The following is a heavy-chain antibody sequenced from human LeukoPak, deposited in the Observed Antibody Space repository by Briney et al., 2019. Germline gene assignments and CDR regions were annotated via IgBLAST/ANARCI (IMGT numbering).Heavy chain of an antibody. J-gene: IGHJ4*02. CDR2: IYSGGST. CDR3: ARGSFPYYFDC. Sequence: GGSLRLSCAASGFTVSSNYMSWVRQAPGKGLEWVSVIYSGGSTYYADSVKGRFTISRDNSKNTLYLQMNSLRAEDTAVYYCARGSFPYYFDCWGQGTLVTVSS. D-gene: IGHD3-10*01. CDR1: GFTVSSNY. V-gene: IGHV3-66*01.